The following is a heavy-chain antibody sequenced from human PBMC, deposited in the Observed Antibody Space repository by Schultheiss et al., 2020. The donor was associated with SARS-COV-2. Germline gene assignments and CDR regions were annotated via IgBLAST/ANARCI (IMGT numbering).Heavy chain of an antibody. D-gene: IGHD3-3*01. CDR1: GFTFSNAW. V-gene: IGHV3-15*01. CDR2: IKSKTDGGTT. J-gene: IGHJ3*02. Sequence: GESLKISCAASGFTFSNAWMSWVRQAPGKGLEWVGRIKSKTDGGTTDYAAPVKGRFTISRDDSKNTLYLQMNSLKTEDTAVYYCTTGTYYDFWSGRYGGDAFDIWGQGTMVTVSS. CDR3: TTGTYYDFWSGRYGGDAFDI.